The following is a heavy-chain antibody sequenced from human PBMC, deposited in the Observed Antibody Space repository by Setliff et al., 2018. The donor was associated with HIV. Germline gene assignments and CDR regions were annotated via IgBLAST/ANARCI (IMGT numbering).Heavy chain of an antibody. Sequence: GASVKVSCKASGYTFTDFYIHWVRQAPGQGLEWIGRINPKSGVADYLKKFQGRVTMTTDTSTNTAHMELIRPRFDDAAVYYCARAHFLVAMTRNWFDPWGQGILVTVSS. J-gene: IGHJ5*02. CDR1: GYTFTDFY. CDR3: ARAHFLVAMTRNWFDP. D-gene: IGHD5-12*01. CDR2: INPKSGVA. V-gene: IGHV1-2*06.